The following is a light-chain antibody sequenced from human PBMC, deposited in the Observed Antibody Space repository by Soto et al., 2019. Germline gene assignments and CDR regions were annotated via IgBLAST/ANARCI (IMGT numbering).Light chain of an antibody. Sequence: EIVLTQSPATLSLSPGERATLSCRASQSVGSYLAWYQHKPGQAPRLLIYGASNRATDIPGRFSGRGSGTDFTLTISSLESGDSAVYYYQQRDTWPRTIDQGTKLEIK. CDR2: GAS. CDR3: QQRDTWPRT. V-gene: IGKV3-11*01. CDR1: QSVGSY. J-gene: IGKJ2*01.